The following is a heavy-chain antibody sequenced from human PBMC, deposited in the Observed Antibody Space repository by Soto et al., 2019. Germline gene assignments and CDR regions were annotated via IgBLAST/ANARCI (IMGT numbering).Heavy chain of an antibody. D-gene: IGHD6-13*01. CDR3: ARDAWVSSWARLGTPRYYYGMDV. CDR1: GYTFTSYA. V-gene: IGHV1-3*01. Sequence: ASVEVSCRASGYTFTSYAMHWVRQAPGQRLEWMGWINAGNGNTKYSQKFQGRVTITRDTSVITAYMELSSLRSEDTAVYYCARDAWVSSWARLGTPRYYYGMDVWGQGTTVTVSS. CDR2: INAGNGNT. J-gene: IGHJ6*02.